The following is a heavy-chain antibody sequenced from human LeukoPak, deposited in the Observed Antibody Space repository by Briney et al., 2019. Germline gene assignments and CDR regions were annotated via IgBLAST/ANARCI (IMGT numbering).Heavy chain of an antibody. Sequence: SQTLSLTCAISGDSVSSDSAAWNWIRQSPSRGLEWLGRTYYRSKWFSNYAVSVRGRITINPDPSKNQFSLQLTSVTPEDTAVYYCASSHGDIDYWGQGSLVTVSS. CDR2: TYYRSKWFS. V-gene: IGHV6-1*01. J-gene: IGHJ4*02. CDR1: GDSVSSDSAA. CDR3: ASSHGDIDY. D-gene: IGHD7-27*01.